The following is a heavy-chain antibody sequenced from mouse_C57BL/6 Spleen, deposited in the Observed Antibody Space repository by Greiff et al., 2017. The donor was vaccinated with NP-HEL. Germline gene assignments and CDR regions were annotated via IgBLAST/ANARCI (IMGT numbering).Heavy chain of an antibody. CDR2: IRSKSNNYAT. D-gene: IGHD3-3*01. Sequence: EVHLVESGGGLVQPKGSLKLSCAASGFSFNTYAMNWVRQAPGKGLEWVARIRSKSNNYATYYADSVKDRFTISRDDSESMLYLQMNNSKTEDTAMYYCVRGDGGMDYWGQGTSVTVSS. V-gene: IGHV10-1*01. CDR1: GFSFNTYA. CDR3: VRGDGGMDY. J-gene: IGHJ4*01.